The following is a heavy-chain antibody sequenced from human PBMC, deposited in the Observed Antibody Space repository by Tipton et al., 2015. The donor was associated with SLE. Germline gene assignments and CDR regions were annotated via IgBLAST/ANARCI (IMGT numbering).Heavy chain of an antibody. CDR3: ARQRIAAAAPPTWFDP. V-gene: IGHV4-39*01. D-gene: IGHD6-13*01. J-gene: IGHJ5*02. CDR2: RYYRVST. CDR1: GGSLSSYY. Sequence: TLSLTCTVSGGSLSSYYWSWIRQLPGKGLAWIGSRYYRVSTYYNPSHKSRVTISVDTSKNQFSLKLSSVTAAVTAVYYCARQRIAAAAPPTWFDPWGEGTLVTGSS.